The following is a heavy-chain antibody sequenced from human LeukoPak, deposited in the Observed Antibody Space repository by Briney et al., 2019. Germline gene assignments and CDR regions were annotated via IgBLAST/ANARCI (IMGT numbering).Heavy chain of an antibody. CDR3: ARFAYCGGHCWYYFDY. CDR2: IYYSGST. CDR1: AGSINNYY. D-gene: IGHD2-21*02. Sequence: SETLPLTCTVSAGSINNYYWSWIRQPPGKGLEWIGYIYYSGSTNYNPSLKSRVTISVDTSKKQVSLNLSSVTAADTAVYYCARFAYCGGHCWYYFDYWGQGSLVTVSS. V-gene: IGHV4-59*01. J-gene: IGHJ4*02.